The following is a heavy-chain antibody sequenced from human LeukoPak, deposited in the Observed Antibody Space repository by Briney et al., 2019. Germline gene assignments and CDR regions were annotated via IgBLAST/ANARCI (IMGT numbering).Heavy chain of an antibody. CDR1: GFTFSSYG. CDR2: ITGSDTTA. D-gene: IGHD1-26*01. V-gene: IGHV3-23*01. Sequence: GGTLRLSCAASGFTFSSYGMSWVRQAPGKGLEWVSGITGSDTTAYHAGSVRGRFTISRDDSKNTLYLQMSSLRVDDTAIYYCAKSGASPLYHMDVWGRGATVTVSS. J-gene: IGHJ6*03. CDR3: AKSGASPLYHMDV.